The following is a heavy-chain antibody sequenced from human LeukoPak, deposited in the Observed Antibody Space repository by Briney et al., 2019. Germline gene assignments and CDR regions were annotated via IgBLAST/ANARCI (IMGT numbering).Heavy chain of an antibody. V-gene: IGHV4-59*01. D-gene: IGHD4-23*01. CDR1: GGSISSDY. J-gene: IGHJ4*02. CDR3: ARGGVTLGY. CDR2: IYYSGST. Sequence: SETLSLTCTVSGGSISSDYWSWIRQPPGKGLEWIGYIYYSGSTNYNPSLKSRVTISVDTSKNQFSLKLSSVTAADTAVYYCARGGVTLGYWGQGTLVTVSS.